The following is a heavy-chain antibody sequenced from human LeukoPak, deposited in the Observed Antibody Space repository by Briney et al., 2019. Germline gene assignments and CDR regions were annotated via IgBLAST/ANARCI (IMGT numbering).Heavy chain of an antibody. V-gene: IGHV3-30*04. J-gene: IGHJ4*02. CDR2: ISYDGSNK. D-gene: IGHD5-12*01. CDR1: GFTFGSYA. Sequence: PGGSLRLSCAASGFTFGSYAMHWVRQAPGKGLEWVAVISYDGSNKYYADSVKGRFTISRDNSKNTLYLQMNSLRAEDTAVYYCARDEVDSEFDYWGQGTLVTVSS. CDR3: ARDEVDSEFDY.